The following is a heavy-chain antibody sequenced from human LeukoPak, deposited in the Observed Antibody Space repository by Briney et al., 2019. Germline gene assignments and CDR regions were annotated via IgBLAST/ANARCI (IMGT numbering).Heavy chain of an antibody. Sequence: PSQTLSLTCTVSGGSISSADYYWSWIRHHPGKGLEWIGYIYYSGSTYFNPSLKSRVTISVDTSKNQFSLKLSSVTAADTAVYYCAREGTAGTNLNWFDPWGQGTLVTVSS. D-gene: IGHD1-1*01. CDR2: IYYSGST. CDR3: AREGTAGTNLNWFDP. CDR1: GGSISSADYY. J-gene: IGHJ5*02. V-gene: IGHV4-31*03.